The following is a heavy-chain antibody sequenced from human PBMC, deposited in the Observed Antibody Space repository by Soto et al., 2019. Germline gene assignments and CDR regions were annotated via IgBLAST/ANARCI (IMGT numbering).Heavy chain of an antibody. CDR2: INHSGST. V-gene: IGHV4-34*01. J-gene: IGHJ5*02. CDR1: GGSFSGYY. D-gene: IGHD3-10*01. Sequence: SETLSLTCAVYGGSFSGYYWSWIRQPPGKGLEWIGEINHSGSTNYNVSLKSRVTISVDTSKNQFSLKLSSVTAADTAVYYCETGSETINTWFDPGGQGTLVTVS. CDR3: ETGSETINTWFDP.